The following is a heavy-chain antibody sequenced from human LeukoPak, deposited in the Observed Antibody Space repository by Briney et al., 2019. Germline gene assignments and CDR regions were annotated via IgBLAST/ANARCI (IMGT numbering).Heavy chain of an antibody. CDR2: IGAGGTFT. CDR1: GFTFSSYA. J-gene: IGHJ6*02. D-gene: IGHD5-18*01. CDR3: ARDRVTRGYSYGIPLYGMDV. V-gene: IGHV3-23*01. Sequence: GGSLRLSCTASGFTFSSYAMNWVRQAPGKGLEWVSGIGAGGTFTYYADSVKSRFTISRDNSKNTLYLQMNSLRAEDTAVYYCARDRVTRGYSYGIPLYGMDVWGQGTTVTVSS.